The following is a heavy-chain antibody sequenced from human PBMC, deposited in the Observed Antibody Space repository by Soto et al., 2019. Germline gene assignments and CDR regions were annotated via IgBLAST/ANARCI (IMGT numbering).Heavy chain of an antibody. J-gene: IGHJ3*02. CDR3: AQALVFTGGDGFDI. D-gene: IGHD1-1*01. CDR1: GGSITTGGRY. CDR2: IYYSGNT. Sequence: QVRLQEWGPGLVKPSQTLSLKCSVSGGSITTGGRYWSWIRQLPGKGLEWLGDIYYSGNTYYNASLKSRVNISVEAAKNQFSLKLSSVTAADTAVYYWAQALVFTGGDGFDIWGQGRLVTVSS. V-gene: IGHV4-31*02.